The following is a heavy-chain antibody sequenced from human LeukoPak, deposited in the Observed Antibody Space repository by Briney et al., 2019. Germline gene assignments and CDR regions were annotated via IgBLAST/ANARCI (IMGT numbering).Heavy chain of an antibody. CDR3: AREVAVAGLPDAFDI. CDR1: GGSISSSSYY. Sequence: SETLSLTCTVSGGSISSSSYYWGWIRQPPGKGLEWIGSIYYSGSTYYNPSLKSRVTISVDTSKNQFSLKLSSVTAADTAVYYCAREVAVAGLPDAFDIWGQGTMVTVSS. CDR2: IYYSGST. D-gene: IGHD6-19*01. J-gene: IGHJ3*02. V-gene: IGHV4-39*02.